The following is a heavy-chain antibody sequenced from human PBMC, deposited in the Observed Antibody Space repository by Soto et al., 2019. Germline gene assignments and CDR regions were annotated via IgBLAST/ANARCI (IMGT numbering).Heavy chain of an antibody. D-gene: IGHD6-13*01. CDR2: IRSKANSYAT. CDR3: TTDMEQQLALDAFDI. Sequence: PGVSLRLSCAASGFTFSGSAMHWVRQASGKGLEWVGRIRSKANSYATAYAASVKGRFTISRDDSKNTAYLQMNSLKTEDTAVYYCTTDMEQQLALDAFDIWGQGTMVTVSS. J-gene: IGHJ3*02. CDR1: GFTFSGSA. V-gene: IGHV3-73*01.